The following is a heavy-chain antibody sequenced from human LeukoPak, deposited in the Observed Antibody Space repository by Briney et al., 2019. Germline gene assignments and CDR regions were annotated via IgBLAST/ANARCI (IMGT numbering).Heavy chain of an antibody. CDR3: ARTGIVAGVNVDFDY. CDR1: GYTFTTYY. Sequence: GASVKVSCKASGYTFTTYYMHWVRQAPGQGLEWMGIINPNGGSTSYAQKFQGRVTMTRDTSISTVYMELSRLRSDDTAVYYCARTGIVAGVNVDFDYWGQGTLVTVSS. CDR2: INPNGGST. J-gene: IGHJ4*02. D-gene: IGHD5-12*01. V-gene: IGHV1-46*01.